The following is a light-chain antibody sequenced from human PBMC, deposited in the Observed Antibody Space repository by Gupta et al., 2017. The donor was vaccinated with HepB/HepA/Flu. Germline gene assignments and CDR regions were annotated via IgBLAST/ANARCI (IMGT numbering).Light chain of an antibody. CDR1: RSNIGSNT. V-gene: IGLV1-44*01. CDR3: AAWDDSLNGPNWV. CDR2: SNN. Sequence: QSVLTQPPSASGTPGQRVTIACSRSRSNIGSNTVNWSQPLPGTAPKLLIYSNNQRPSGVADRFSGSKSGTSASLAITGLQSEDEADYYCAAWDDSLNGPNWVFGGGTKLTVL. J-gene: IGLJ3*02.